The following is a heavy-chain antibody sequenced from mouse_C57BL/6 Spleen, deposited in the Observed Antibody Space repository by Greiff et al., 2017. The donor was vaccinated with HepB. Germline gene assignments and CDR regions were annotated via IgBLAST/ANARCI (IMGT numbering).Heavy chain of an antibody. CDR3: ARGGSSSYYAMDY. CDR1: GYTFTSYW. V-gene: IGHV1-69*01. J-gene: IGHJ4*01. CDR2: IDPSDSYT. Sequence: VQLQQSGAELVMPGASVKLSCKASGYTFTSYWMHWVKQRPGQGLEWIGEIDPSDSYTNYNQKFKGKSTLTVDKSSSTAYMQLSSLTSEDSAVYYCARGGSSSYYAMDYWGQRTSVTVSS. D-gene: IGHD1-1*01.